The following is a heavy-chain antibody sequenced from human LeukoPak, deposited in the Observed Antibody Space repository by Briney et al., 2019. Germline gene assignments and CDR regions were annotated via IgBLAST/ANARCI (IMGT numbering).Heavy chain of an antibody. Sequence: PGGSLRLSCVASGLTFSNPWMTWVRQAPGKGLEWVANIKKDGSETYYVDSVRGRFTVSRDNDKKSLYLEMNSLRDEDTAVYYCLQYNSENTWGQGTLVTVSS. J-gene: IGHJ5*02. D-gene: IGHD1-14*01. CDR2: IKKDGSET. CDR3: LQYNSENT. V-gene: IGHV3-7*01. CDR1: GLTFSNPW.